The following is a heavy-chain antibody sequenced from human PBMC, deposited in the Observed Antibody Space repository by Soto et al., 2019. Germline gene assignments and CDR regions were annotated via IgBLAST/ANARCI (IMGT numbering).Heavy chain of an antibody. CDR2: IFYDGSND. J-gene: IGHJ6*02. CDR3: AGLWSGYPYGMDV. CDR1: GFFFQNYA. V-gene: IGHV3-30*02. Sequence: PGGSLRLSCAGSGFFFQNYAMHWVRLAPGKGLEWVAYIFYDGSNDNYADSVKGRFTVSRDNSEGMMYLQMNNLRVEDTGVYYCAGLWSGYPYGMDVWGQGTTVTVSS. D-gene: IGHD3-3*01.